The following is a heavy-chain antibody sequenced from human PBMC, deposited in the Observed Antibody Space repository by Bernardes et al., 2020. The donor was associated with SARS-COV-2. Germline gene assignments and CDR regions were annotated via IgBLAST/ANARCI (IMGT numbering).Heavy chain of an antibody. CDR1: GFTVSSCY. D-gene: IGHD6-13*01. CDR3: ARDLGQQGGY. Sequence: GGSLRLSCAASGFTVSSCYMPWVRQAPGKGLEWVAVIYRGGSTYYADSIRGRFTMSRDDPKNTVFLQMISLRDEDTAVYYCARDLGQQGGYWGQGTLFTVPS. J-gene: IGHJ4*02. CDR2: IYRGGST. V-gene: IGHV3-66*01.